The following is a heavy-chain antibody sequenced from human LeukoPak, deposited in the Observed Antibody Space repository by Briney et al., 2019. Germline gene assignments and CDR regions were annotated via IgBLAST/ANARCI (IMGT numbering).Heavy chain of an antibody. J-gene: IGHJ3*02. CDR1: RFTFSSYW. D-gene: IGHD1-26*01. V-gene: IGHV3-74*01. CDR3: ARVGGSNAFDI. CDR2: INSDGSST. Sequence: GGSLRLSCAASRFTFSSYWVHWVRKAPGKGLVWVSPINSDGSSTSYADSVKGRFTISRDNAKNTLSLQMNSLRAEDTAVYYCARVGGSNAFDIWGQGTMVIVSS.